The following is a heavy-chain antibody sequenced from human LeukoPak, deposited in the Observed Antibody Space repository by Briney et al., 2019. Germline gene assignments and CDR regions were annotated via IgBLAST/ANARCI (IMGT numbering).Heavy chain of an antibody. CDR1: GFTFSSYD. D-gene: IGHD5-12*01. V-gene: IGHV3-23*01. Sequence: GGSLRLSCAASGFTFSSYDMSWVRQAPGKGLEWVSAIRGSGDSTYYADSVKGRFTISRDSPKNTLYLQMNSLRAEDTAVYYCAKYLSGYGTRYWGQGTLVTVSS. J-gene: IGHJ4*02. CDR3: AKYLSGYGTRY. CDR2: IRGSGDST.